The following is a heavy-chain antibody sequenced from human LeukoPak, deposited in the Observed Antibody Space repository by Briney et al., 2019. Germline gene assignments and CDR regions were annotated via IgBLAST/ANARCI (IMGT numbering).Heavy chain of an antibody. J-gene: IGHJ4*02. D-gene: IGHD1-14*01. V-gene: IGHV4-39*01. CDR3: GEPGY. CDR2: IYYSGST. CDR1: DGSISSSSYY. Sequence: SEALSLTCTVSDGSISSSSYYWGWIRQPPGKGLEWIGTIYYSGSTYYNPSLKSRVTISVDTSKNQFSLKLSSVTAADTAVYYCGEPGYWGQGTLVTVSS.